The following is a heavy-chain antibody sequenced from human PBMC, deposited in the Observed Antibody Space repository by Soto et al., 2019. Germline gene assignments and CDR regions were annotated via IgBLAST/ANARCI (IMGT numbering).Heavy chain of an antibody. CDR2: INHSGST. D-gene: IGHD2-15*01. CDR1: GWSFSGYY. CDR3: ARATRRKYCSGGSCYFVWVAFDI. Sequence: PSETLSLTFAVSGWSFSGYYWSWIRQPPGKGLEWIGEINHSGSTNYNPSLKSRVTISVDTSKNQFSLKLSSVTAADTAVYYCARATRRKYCSGGSCYFVWVAFDICGQGTVVT. J-gene: IGHJ3*02. V-gene: IGHV4-34*01.